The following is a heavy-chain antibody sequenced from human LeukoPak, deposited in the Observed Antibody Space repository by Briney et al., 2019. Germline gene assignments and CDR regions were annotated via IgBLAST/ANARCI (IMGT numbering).Heavy chain of an antibody. D-gene: IGHD3-3*01. CDR2: IIPIFGTA. J-gene: IGHJ4*02. CDR1: GGTFSSYA. CDR3: AREGSRNYDFWSGYYTY. V-gene: IGHV1-69*13. Sequence: SVKVSCKASGGTFSSYAISWVRQAPGQGLEWMGGIIPIFGTANYAQKFQGRVTITADESTSTAYMELSSLRSEDTAVYYCAREGSRNYDFWSGYYTYWGQGTLVTVSS.